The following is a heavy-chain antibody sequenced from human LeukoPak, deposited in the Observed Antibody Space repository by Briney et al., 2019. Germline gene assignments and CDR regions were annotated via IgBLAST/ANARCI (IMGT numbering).Heavy chain of an antibody. CDR1: GGSISSYY. Sequence: SETLSLTCTVSGGSISSYYWSWLRQPPGKGLEWIGEINHSGSNNYNPSLKSGVTISVDTSKNQFSLKLSSVTAADTAVYYCARWTYYYDSSGYFYWGQGTLVTVSS. CDR2: INHSGSN. D-gene: IGHD3-22*01. J-gene: IGHJ4*02. V-gene: IGHV4-34*01. CDR3: ARWTYYYDSSGYFY.